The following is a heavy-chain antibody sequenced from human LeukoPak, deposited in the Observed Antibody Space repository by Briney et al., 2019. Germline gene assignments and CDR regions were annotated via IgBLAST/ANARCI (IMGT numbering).Heavy chain of an antibody. CDR1: GGSISSHY. J-gene: IGHJ5*02. Sequence: SETLSLTCTVSGGSISSHYWSWIRQPPGKGLEWIGYIYYSGSTSYNPSLKSRVTISVDTSKNQFSLKLSSVTAADTAVYYCAREGYDFWSGSNWFDPWGQGTLVTVSS. CDR3: AREGYDFWSGSNWFDP. V-gene: IGHV4-59*11. CDR2: IYYSGST. D-gene: IGHD3-3*01.